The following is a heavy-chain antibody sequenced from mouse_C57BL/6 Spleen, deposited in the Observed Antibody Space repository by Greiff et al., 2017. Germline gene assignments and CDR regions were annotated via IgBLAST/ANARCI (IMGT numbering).Heavy chain of an antibody. CDR2: IYPSDSET. V-gene: IGHV1-61*01. Sequence: QVQLQQPGAELVRPGSSVKLSCKASGYTFTSYWMAWVKQRPGQGLEWIGNIYPSDSETHYNQKFKDKATLPVDKSSSTAYMQLSSLTSEGSAVYYCARKGAGNFEVWGTGTTVTVSS. CDR1: GYTFTSYW. CDR3: ARKGAGNFEV. J-gene: IGHJ1*03. D-gene: IGHD3-3*01.